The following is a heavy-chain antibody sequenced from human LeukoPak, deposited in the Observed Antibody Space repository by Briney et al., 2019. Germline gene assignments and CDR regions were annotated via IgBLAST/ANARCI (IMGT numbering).Heavy chain of an antibody. CDR1: GFTVSSNY. CDR2: ISSSGGST. J-gene: IGHJ4*02. D-gene: IGHD1-26*01. Sequence: GGSLRLSCAASGFTVSSNYMSWVRQAPGKGLEWVSGISSSGGSTYYADSVKGRFTISRDNSKNTLFLQMNSLRAEDTAVYYCAKVGATSPAPYFDCWGQGTLVTVSS. V-gene: IGHV3-23*01. CDR3: AKVGATSPAPYFDC.